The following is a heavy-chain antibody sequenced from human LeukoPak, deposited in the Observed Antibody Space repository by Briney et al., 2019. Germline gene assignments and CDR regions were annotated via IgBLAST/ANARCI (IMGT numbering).Heavy chain of an antibody. D-gene: IGHD1-1*01. V-gene: IGHV3-21*01. Sequence: GGSLRLSCAASGFTFSSYSMNWVRQAPGKGLEWVSSISSSSSYIYYADSVKGRFTISRDNAKNSLYLQMNSLRAEDTAVYYCARLAGTVKYYSYYYMDVWGKGTTVTISS. CDR2: ISSSSSYI. CDR1: GFTFSSYS. J-gene: IGHJ6*03. CDR3: ARLAGTVKYYSYYYMDV.